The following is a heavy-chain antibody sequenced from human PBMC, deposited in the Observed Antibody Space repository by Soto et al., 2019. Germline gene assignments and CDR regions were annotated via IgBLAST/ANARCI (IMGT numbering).Heavy chain of an antibody. CDR2: ISYDGSNK. Sequence: GGSLRLSCAASGFTFSSYAMHWVRQAPGKGLEWVAVISYDGSNKYYADSVKGRFTISRDNSKNTPYLQMNSLRAEDTAVYYCARGEAAGVRFRENLDYWGQGTLVTVSS. CDR1: GFTFSSYA. J-gene: IGHJ4*02. V-gene: IGHV3-30-3*01. D-gene: IGHD6-13*01. CDR3: ARGEAAGVRFRENLDY.